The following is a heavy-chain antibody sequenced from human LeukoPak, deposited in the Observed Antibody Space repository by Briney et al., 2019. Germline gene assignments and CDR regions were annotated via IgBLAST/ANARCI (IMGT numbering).Heavy chain of an antibody. Sequence: SETLSLTCAVSGYSISSGYYWGWIRQPPGKGLEWIGSIYHSGSTYYNPSLKSRVTISVDTSKNQFSLKLSSVTASDTAVYYCARHLGVIAAAGTSPGGWFDPWGQGTLVTVSS. CDR3: ARHLGVIAAAGTSPGGWFDP. CDR2: IYHSGST. V-gene: IGHV4-38-2*01. D-gene: IGHD6-13*01. J-gene: IGHJ5*02. CDR1: GYSISSGYY.